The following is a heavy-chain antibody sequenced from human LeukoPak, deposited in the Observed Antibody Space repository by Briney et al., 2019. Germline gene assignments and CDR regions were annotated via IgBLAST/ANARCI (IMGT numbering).Heavy chain of an antibody. D-gene: IGHD3-10*01. V-gene: IGHV1-69*01. Sequence: GSSVKVSCKASGGTFSSYAISWVRQAPGQGLEWMGGIIPIFGTANYAQKFQGRVTITADESTSTAYMELSSLRSEDTAVYYCARVRYYGSGSYYKPYWYFDLWGRGTLVTVSS. J-gene: IGHJ2*01. CDR1: GGTFSSYA. CDR2: IIPIFGTA. CDR3: ARVRYYGSGSYYKPYWYFDL.